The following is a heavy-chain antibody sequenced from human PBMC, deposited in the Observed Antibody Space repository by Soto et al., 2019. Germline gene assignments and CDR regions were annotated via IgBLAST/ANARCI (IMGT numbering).Heavy chain of an antibody. J-gene: IGHJ6*02. CDR1: GGSISIDNYY. CDR2: IFYTGST. V-gene: IGHV4-39*02. D-gene: IGHD6-13*01. Sequence: QQQLQESGPGLVRPSETLALTCSVSGGSISIDNYYWGWVRQSPGKGLEWIGSIFYTGSTYYNPSLRSCFTISGDTSTNQFSLYLSSVTAADTAVYYCVRDGVSAAAAFDSYYYHGLDVWGQGTTVTVSS. CDR3: VRDGVSAAAAFDSYYYHGLDV.